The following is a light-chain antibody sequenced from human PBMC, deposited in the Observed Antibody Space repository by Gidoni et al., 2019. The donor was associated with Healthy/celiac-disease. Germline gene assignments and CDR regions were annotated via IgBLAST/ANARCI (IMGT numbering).Light chain of an antibody. J-gene: IGLJ2*01. CDR1: SGDVGGYSF. CDR3: CSYAGSSTFVV. Sequence: QSALTQPRSVSGSPGQPVTIACTGTSGDVGGYSFVSWYQQRPGLAPKLILFDVNTRPSGVPDRFSGSKSGNTASLTISGLQTDDEADYYCCSYAGSSTFVVFGGGTKLTVL. V-gene: IGLV2-11*01. CDR2: DVN.